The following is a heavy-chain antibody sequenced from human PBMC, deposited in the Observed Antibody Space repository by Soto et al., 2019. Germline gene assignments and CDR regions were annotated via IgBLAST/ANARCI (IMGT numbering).Heavy chain of an antibody. V-gene: IGHV3-23*01. CDR2: ISGSGGST. J-gene: IGHJ5*02. D-gene: IGHD6-13*01. CDR3: VKADSSAAAPAATLS. CDR1: GFTFGSYA. Sequence: GGSLRLSCAASGFTFGSYAMSWVRQAPGKGLEWVSAISGSGGSTYYADSVKGRFTISRDNSKNTLYLQMNSLRAEDTAVYYCVKADSSAAAPAATLSLGQGPLVTVPS.